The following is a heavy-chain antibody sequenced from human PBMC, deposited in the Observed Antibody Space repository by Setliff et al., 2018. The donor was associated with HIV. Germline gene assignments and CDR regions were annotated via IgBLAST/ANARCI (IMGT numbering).Heavy chain of an antibody. CDR1: YATISTADYY. J-gene: IGHJ4*02. V-gene: IGHV4-30-4*01. Sequence: PSETLSLTCTASYATISTADYYWSWIRQPPGKGLEWIGFVSYTGTTHYNPSLKSRLTISIDTSENQFSLKLSSVTAADTAVYYCARYWGSYPEHFDYWGQGTLVTVSS. CDR2: VSYTGTT. CDR3: ARYWGSYPEHFDY. D-gene: IGHD1-26*01.